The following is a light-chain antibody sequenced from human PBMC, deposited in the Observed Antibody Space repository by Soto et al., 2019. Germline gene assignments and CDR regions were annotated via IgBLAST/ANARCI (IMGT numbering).Light chain of an antibody. Sequence: IHLTQSPIPPSRSLGERVTIPCRATQTISNSLNWYQQRPGKAPNLLIYGTSTLQGGVPSRFSGSGSGTDFTLTISSLQPEDSATYFCQESHTFLWGTFGQGTKVDIK. CDR2: GTS. J-gene: IGKJ1*01. CDR1: QTISNS. CDR3: QESHTFLWGT. V-gene: IGKV1-39*01.